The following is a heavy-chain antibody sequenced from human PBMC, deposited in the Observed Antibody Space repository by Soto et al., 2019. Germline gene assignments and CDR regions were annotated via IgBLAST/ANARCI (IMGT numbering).Heavy chain of an antibody. D-gene: IGHD3-22*01. Sequence: SETLSLTCTVSGGSISSSSYYWGWIRQPPGKGLEWIGSIYYSGSTYYNPSLKSRVTISVDTSKNQFSLKLSSVTAADTAVYYCARHDLGVDYYDSSVPHYYFDYWGQGNLVTVSS. CDR2: IYYSGST. V-gene: IGHV4-39*01. CDR3: ARHDLGVDYYDSSVPHYYFDY. CDR1: GGSISSSSYY. J-gene: IGHJ4*02.